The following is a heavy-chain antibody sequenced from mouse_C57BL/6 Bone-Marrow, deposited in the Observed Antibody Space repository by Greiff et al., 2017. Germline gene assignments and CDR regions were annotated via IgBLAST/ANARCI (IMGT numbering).Heavy chain of an antibody. D-gene: IGHD1-1*01. CDR3: ARGPIYGSSPLAMDY. J-gene: IGHJ4*01. CDR1: GYSITSGYY. CDR2: ISYDGSN. V-gene: IGHV3-6*01. Sequence: EVHLVESGPGLVKPSQSLSLTCSVTGYSITSGYYWNWIRQFPGNKLEWMGYISYDGSNNYNPSLKNRISITRDTSKNQFFLKLNSVTTEDTATYYCARGPIYGSSPLAMDYWGQGTSVTVSS.